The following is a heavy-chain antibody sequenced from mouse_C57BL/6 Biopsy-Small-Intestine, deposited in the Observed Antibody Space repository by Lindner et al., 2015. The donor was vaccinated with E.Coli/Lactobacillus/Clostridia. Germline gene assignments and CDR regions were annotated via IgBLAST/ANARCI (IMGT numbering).Heavy chain of an antibody. CDR3: ASEGLRRYFDY. D-gene: IGHD2-4*01. CDR2: IYLGDGDI. V-gene: IGHV1-82*01. CDR1: GYAFSNSW. J-gene: IGHJ2*01. Sequence: VQLQESGPELVKPGASVKISCKASGYAFSNSWMNWVKQRPGKGLEWIGRIYLGDGDIDYNGKFKGKATLTADKSSSTAYMQLSSLTSEDSAVYFCASEGLRRYFDYWGQGTTLTVSS.